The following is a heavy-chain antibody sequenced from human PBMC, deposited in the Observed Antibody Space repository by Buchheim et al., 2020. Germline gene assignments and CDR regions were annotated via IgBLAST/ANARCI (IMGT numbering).Heavy chain of an antibody. Sequence: EVQLVESGGGLVQPGGSLRLSRAASGFTFSSYEMNWVHQAPGKGLECVSYISRSGSTIYYADSVKGRFTISRDNAKNSRYLQMNSLRAEDTAVYYCARGGSKVYGMDVWGQGTT. J-gene: IGHJ6*02. D-gene: IGHD2-15*01. V-gene: IGHV3-48*03. CDR1: GFTFSSYE. CDR2: ISRSGSTI. CDR3: ARGGSKVYGMDV.